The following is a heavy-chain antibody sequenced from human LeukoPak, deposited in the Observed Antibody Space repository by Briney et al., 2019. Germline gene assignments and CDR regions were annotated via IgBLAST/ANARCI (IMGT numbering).Heavy chain of an antibody. Sequence: GGSLRLSCAASGFTFSSHWMHWVRQAPGKRLVWVSRINSDGSSTSYADSVKGRFTISRDNAKNTLYLQMNSLRAEDTAVYYCARDSGYDYFDYWGQGTLVTVSS. J-gene: IGHJ4*02. V-gene: IGHV3-74*01. CDR3: ARDSGYDYFDY. CDR2: INSDGSST. CDR1: GFTFSSHW. D-gene: IGHD5-12*01.